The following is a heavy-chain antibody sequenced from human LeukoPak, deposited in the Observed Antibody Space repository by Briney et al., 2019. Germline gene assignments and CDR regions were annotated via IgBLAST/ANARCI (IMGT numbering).Heavy chain of an antibody. D-gene: IGHD3-16*01. CDR2: INHNGNVN. CDR3: ARGGGLDV. J-gene: IGHJ6*02. CDR1: GFTFSSYW. V-gene: IGHV3-7*03. Sequence: PEGSLRLSCAASGFTFSSYWMNWARQAPGKGLEWVASINHNGNVNYYVDSVKGRFTISRDNAKNSLYLQMSNLRAEDTAVYFCARGGGLDVWSQGATVTVSS.